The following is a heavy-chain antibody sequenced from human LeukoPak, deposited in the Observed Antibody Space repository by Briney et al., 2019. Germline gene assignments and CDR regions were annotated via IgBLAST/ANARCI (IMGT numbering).Heavy chain of an antibody. CDR1: GYSFTTYW. Sequence: GESLKISCKGSGYSFTTYWIAWVRQMPGIGLEWMGIIYPGDSDTRYSPSFQGQVTISADKSISTAYLQWSSLKASDTAMYYCARRLRYYDSSGYKYYFDYWGQGTLVTVSS. CDR2: IYPGDSDT. J-gene: IGHJ4*02. CDR3: ARRLRYYDSSGYKYYFDY. V-gene: IGHV5-51*01. D-gene: IGHD3-22*01.